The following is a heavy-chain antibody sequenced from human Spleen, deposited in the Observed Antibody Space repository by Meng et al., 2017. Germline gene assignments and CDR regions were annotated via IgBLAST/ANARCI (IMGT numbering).Heavy chain of an antibody. D-gene: IGHD4-17*01. CDR2: MKSNVDGGTV. J-gene: IGHJ6*02. V-gene: IGHV3-15*01. CDR1: GFTFSNAW. Sequence: GESLKISCAASGFTFSNAWMTWVRQAPGKGLEWIGRMKSNVDGGTVDYAAAVKGRFFISRDDSENTFYLQMNSLKTEDTAVYYCSRAGTTVTCTFDACGQGTTVTVSS. CDR3: SRAGTTVTCTFDA.